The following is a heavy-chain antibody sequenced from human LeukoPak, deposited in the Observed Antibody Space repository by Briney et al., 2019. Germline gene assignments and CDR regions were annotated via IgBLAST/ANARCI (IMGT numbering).Heavy chain of an antibody. V-gene: IGHV7-4-1*02. J-gene: IGHJ4*01. D-gene: IGHD2-15*01. CDR1: GYTFTGYY. CDR2: INPNTGSP. CDR3: ARDLVVVAATDPLYYFDY. Sequence: GASVKVSCKASGYTFTGYYMHWVRQAPGQGLEWMGWINPNTGSPTYAQGFTGRFVFSSGTSVSTAYPQISGLKTEDTAVYYCARDLVVVAATDPLYYFDYWGHGTLVTLSS.